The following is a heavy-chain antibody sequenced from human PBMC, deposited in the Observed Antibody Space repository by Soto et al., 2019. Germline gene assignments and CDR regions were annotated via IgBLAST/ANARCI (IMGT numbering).Heavy chain of an antibody. CDR2: ISYDGSNK. V-gene: IGHV3-30*18. Sequence: QVQLVESGGGVVQPGRSLRLSCAASGFTFSSYGMHWVRQAPGKGLEWVAVISYDGSNKYYADSVKGRFTISRDNSKNTLYLQMNSMRAEDTAVYYCAKLIVVTMEGVAFDIWGQGTMVTVSS. J-gene: IGHJ3*02. CDR3: AKLIVVTMEGVAFDI. CDR1: GFTFSSYG. D-gene: IGHD5-12*01.